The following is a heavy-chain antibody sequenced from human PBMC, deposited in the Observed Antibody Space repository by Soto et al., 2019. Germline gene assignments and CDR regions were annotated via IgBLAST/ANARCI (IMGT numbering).Heavy chain of an antibody. D-gene: IGHD3-10*01. Sequence: QVQLVQSGAEVKKPGSSVKVSCKASGGTFSNYTISWVRQAPGQGLEWMGRIIPILGIANYAQKFQGRVTITADKSTNTAYMELSSLRSEDTAMYYCAKVSEMGSVTEGYYYYMDVWGKGTTVTFSS. CDR3: AKVSEMGSVTEGYYYYMDV. V-gene: IGHV1-69*02. CDR2: IIPILGIA. J-gene: IGHJ6*03. CDR1: GGTFSNYT.